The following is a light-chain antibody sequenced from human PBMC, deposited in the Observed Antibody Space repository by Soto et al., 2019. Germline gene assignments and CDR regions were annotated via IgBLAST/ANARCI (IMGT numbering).Light chain of an antibody. V-gene: IGKV3-15*01. Sequence: ETVMTQSPATLSVSPGERATLSCRASQSVSINLAWYQQKPGQAPRLLIYDTSTRATGIPARFSGSGSGTEFTLTISSLHSEDFAIYYCHQYNNWPRTFGQGTKVEIK. CDR1: QSVSIN. CDR3: HQYNNWPRT. J-gene: IGKJ1*01. CDR2: DTS.